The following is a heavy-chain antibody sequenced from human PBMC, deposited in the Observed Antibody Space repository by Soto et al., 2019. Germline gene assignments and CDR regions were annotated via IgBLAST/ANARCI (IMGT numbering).Heavy chain of an antibody. D-gene: IGHD6-6*01. V-gene: IGHV3-30-3*01. J-gene: IGHJ4*02. Sequence: GLCLRRPGVPSGCTFSSYAMHWVRPAPGNGLEWVAVISYDGSNKCYAYSVKGRFSISRDNSKNTLYLQMNSLRAEDTAVYYCARVPYSSSSPAFDYWGQGTLVTVSS. CDR2: ISYDGSNK. CDR1: GCTFSSYA. CDR3: ARVPYSSSSPAFDY.